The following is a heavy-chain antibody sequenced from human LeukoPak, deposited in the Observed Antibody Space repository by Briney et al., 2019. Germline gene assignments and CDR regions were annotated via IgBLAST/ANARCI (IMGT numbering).Heavy chain of an antibody. J-gene: IGHJ4*02. CDR3: ARAAGGIAAFDC. Sequence: SETLSLTCTVSGGSVSSGSYYWSWIRQPPGKGLEWIGYIYYSGSTNYNPSLKSRVTVSADTSKNQFSLKLSSVTAADTAVYYCARAAGGIAAFDCWGQGTLVTVSS. CDR2: IYYSGST. D-gene: IGHD6-6*01. V-gene: IGHV4-61*01. CDR1: GGSVSSGSYY.